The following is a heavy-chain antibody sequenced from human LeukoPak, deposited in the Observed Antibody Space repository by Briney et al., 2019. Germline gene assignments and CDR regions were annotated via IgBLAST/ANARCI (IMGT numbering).Heavy chain of an antibody. CDR3: VRGDFWSDYPLDF. D-gene: IGHD3-3*01. J-gene: IGHJ4*02. V-gene: IGHV3-48*01. Sequence: DSVKGRFTISRDNAKNSLYLQVNSLRAEDTAAYYCVRGDFWSDYPLDFWGQGTLVTVSS.